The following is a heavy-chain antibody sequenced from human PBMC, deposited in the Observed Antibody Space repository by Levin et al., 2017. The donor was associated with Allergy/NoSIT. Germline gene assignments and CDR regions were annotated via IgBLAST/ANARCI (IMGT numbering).Heavy chain of an antibody. D-gene: IGHD3/OR15-3a*01. J-gene: IGHJ6*02. CDR1: GYIFTSFG. V-gene: IGHV1-18*01. CDR3: ARDLASLPLAFLNWGFYHSMDI. CDR2: ISAYNGDT. Sequence: ASVKVSCKASGYIFTSFGVTWIRQAPGQGLEWMGWISAYNGDTNYAQKFQGRVTMTTDTSTTTAYMELRSLRSDDTAVYFCARDLASLPLAFLNWGFYHSMDIWGQGTTVTVSS.